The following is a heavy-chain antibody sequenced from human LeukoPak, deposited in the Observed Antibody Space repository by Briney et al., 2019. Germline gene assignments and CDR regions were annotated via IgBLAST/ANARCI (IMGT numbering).Heavy chain of an antibody. D-gene: IGHD6-25*01. Sequence: GGSLRLSCAASGFTFSSYAMSWVRRAPGKGLEWVSGISGSGGSTYYADSVKGRFTISRDNSKNTLYLQMNSLRAEDTAAYYCAKGFIAAKGNGMDVWGQGTTVTVSS. CDR2: ISGSGGST. CDR1: GFTFSSYA. J-gene: IGHJ6*02. V-gene: IGHV3-23*01. CDR3: AKGFIAAKGNGMDV.